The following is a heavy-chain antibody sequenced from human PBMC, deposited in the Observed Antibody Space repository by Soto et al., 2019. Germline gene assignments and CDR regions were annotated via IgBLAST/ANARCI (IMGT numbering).Heavy chain of an antibody. CDR1: GGTFSSHV. V-gene: IGHV1-69*01. CDR2: IIPIFGTA. Sequence: QVQLVQSGAEVKKPGSSVKVSCKASGGTFSSHVISWVRQAPGQGLEWMGGIIPIFGTANYAQKFQGRITISADESMSTAYMELTSLRSDDTAVYYCARTYGSGSYYNVQNYHYGMDVWGQGTTVTVSS. D-gene: IGHD3-10*01. J-gene: IGHJ6*02. CDR3: ARTYGSGSYYNVQNYHYGMDV.